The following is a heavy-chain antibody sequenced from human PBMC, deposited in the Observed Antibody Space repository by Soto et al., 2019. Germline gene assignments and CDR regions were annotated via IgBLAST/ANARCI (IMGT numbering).Heavy chain of an antibody. V-gene: IGHV3-30*18. D-gene: IGHD3-3*01. CDR2: ISYDGSNK. CDR3: PKDSPVNNGFESVYFYYFVY. CDR1: GFTFSSYG. J-gene: IGHJ4*02. Sequence: QVQLVESGGGVVEPGRTLRLSCAASGFTFSSYGMHWVRQAPGKGLEWVAVISYDGSNKYYADSVKSRFTISRDNSKNSRYRHMNRLSAEDTAVYYCPKDSPVNNGFESVYFYYFVYWGQGTLVTVSS.